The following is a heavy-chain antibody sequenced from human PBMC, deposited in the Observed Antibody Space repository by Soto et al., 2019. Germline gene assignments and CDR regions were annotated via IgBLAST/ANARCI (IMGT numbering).Heavy chain of an antibody. V-gene: IGHV3-33*01. CDR1: GFTFSSYG. Sequence: PGGSLRLSCAASGFTFSSYGMHWVRQAPGKGLEWVAVIWYDGSNKYYADSVKGRFTISRDNSKNTLYLQMNSLRAEDTAVYYCATALLSSREQRGPYYYYYVMNVGGQGTTVTVSS. CDR2: IWYDGSNK. CDR3: ATALLSSREQRGPYYYYYVMNV. D-gene: IGHD3-10*01. J-gene: IGHJ6*02.